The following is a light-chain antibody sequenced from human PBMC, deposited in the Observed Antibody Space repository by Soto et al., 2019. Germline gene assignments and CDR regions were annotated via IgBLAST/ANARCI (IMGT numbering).Light chain of an antibody. CDR1: NDIDMY. CDR2: XAS. CDR3: QQYNTDWT. V-gene: IGKV1-9*01. J-gene: IGKJ1*01. Sequence: IQLTQSPSSLMSSVGDRVTISXRASNDIDMYLSWYHQRPGEAPKXXIYXASTLQGGVPSKFSGSGSGTEFTITVSSLQPYDVATYYCQQYNTDWTFGQGTKVDI.